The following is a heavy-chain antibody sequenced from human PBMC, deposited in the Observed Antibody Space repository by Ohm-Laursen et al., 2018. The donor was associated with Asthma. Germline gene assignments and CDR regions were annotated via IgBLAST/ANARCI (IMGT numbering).Heavy chain of an antibody. CDR1: GFTFSTYG. CDR3: ASQPYDSSGYYFAY. J-gene: IGHJ4*02. V-gene: IGHV3-30*03. CDR2: ISYDGSSK. Sequence: SLRLSCAASGFTFSTYGMHWVRQAPGKGLEWVAIISYDGSSKYFTDSVKGRFTISRDNSKNTLYLQMNSLRAEDTAVYYCASQPYDSSGYYFAYWGQGTLVTVSS. D-gene: IGHD3-22*01.